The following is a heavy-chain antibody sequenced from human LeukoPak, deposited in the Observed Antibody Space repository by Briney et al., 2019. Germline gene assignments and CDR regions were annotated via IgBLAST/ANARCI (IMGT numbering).Heavy chain of an antibody. V-gene: IGHV1-69*06. CDR1: GYTFTSYA. J-gene: IGHJ5*02. D-gene: IGHD6-13*01. CDR3: ARKITYSSSWYWFDP. CDR2: IIPIFGTA. Sequence: SVKVSCKASGYTFTSYAISWVRQAPGQGLEWMGGIIPIFGTANYAQKFQGRVTITADKSTSTAYMELSSLRSEDTAVYYCARKITYSSSWYWFDPWGQGTLVTVSS.